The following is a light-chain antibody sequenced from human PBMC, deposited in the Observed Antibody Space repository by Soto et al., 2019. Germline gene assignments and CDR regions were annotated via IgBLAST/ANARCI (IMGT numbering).Light chain of an antibody. J-gene: IGLJ2*01. Sequence: QPVLTQSPYASASLGASVKLTCTLSSGHSRYASAWHQQQTEKGPRYLMKLNSDGSHSKGDGIPDRFSGSSSGAERYLTISGLQSDHEADYYCQTWGTGILVFGGGTKGTVL. CDR3: QTWGTGILV. CDR2: LNSDGSH. V-gene: IGLV4-69*01. CDR1: SGHSRYA.